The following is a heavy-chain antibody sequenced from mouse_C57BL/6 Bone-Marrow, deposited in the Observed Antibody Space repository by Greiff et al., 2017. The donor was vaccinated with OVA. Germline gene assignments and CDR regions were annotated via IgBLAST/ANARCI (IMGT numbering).Heavy chain of an antibody. V-gene: IGHV1-26*01. CDR1: GYTFTDYY. D-gene: IGHD2-4*01. Sequence: EVQLQQSGPELVKPGASVKISCKASGYTFTDYYMNWVKQSHGKSLEWIGDINPNNGGTSYNQKFKGKATLTVDKSSSTAYMELRSLTSEDSAVYYCARRGNYDYDGMAYWGQGTLVTVSA. CDR2: INPNNGGT. CDR3: ARRGNYDYDGMAY. J-gene: IGHJ3*01.